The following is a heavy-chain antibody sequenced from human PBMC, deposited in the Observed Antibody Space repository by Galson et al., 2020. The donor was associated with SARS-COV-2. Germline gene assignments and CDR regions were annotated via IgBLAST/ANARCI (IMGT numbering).Heavy chain of an antibody. CDR3: ASLGGGGATGFDY. CDR1: GFTFSSYW. J-gene: IGHJ4*02. D-gene: IGHD1-26*01. CDR2: INSDGSST. V-gene: IGHV3-74*01. Sequence: TGGSLRLSCAASGFTFSSYWMHWVRQAPGKGLVWVSRINSDGSSTSYADSVKGRFTISRDNAKNTLYLQMNSLRAEDTAVYYCASLGGGGATGFDYWGQGTLVTVSS.